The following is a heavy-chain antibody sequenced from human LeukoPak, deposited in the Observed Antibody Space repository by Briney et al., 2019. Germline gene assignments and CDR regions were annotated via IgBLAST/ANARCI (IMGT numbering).Heavy chain of an antibody. CDR3: ARDMPIVGANDY. CDR2: IKDDGREK. Sequence: PGGSLRLSCAASGFTFSNYWMSWVRQAPGKELEWVANIKDDGREKNYVDSVKGRFTISRDNAKNSLYLQMNSLRAEDTAVYYCARDMPIVGANDYWGQGTVVTVSS. V-gene: IGHV3-7*01. CDR1: GFTFSNYW. D-gene: IGHD1-26*01. J-gene: IGHJ4*02.